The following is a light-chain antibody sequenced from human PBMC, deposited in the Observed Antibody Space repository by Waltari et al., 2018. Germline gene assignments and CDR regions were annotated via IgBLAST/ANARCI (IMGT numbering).Light chain of an antibody. CDR2: RAS. CDR1: QSVGSSS. CDR3: QQHGTLPAT. J-gene: IGKJ1*01. V-gene: IGKV3-20*01. Sequence: IVLTNTPGTAPLSPGERVTLSCRASQSVGSSSLAWYQQKPGQAPRLVIYRASRRATGIPDRFSGSGSGTDFSLTISRLEPEDFAVYYCQQHGTLPATFGQGTKVEIK.